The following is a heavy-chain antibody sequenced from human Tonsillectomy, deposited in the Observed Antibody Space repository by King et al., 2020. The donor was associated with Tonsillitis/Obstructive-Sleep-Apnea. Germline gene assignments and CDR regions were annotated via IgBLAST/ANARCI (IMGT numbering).Heavy chain of an antibody. CDR1: GFTFSIYA. D-gene: IGHD5-18*01. J-gene: IGHJ4*02. CDR2: ISGSGGST. CDR3: AKDANPRKQLRDPEIDY. V-gene: IGHV3-23*04. Sequence: VQLVESGGGLVQPGGSLRLSCAASGFTFSIYAMIWVRQAPGKGLEWVSAISGSGGSTYYADSVKGRFTISRDNSQNTLYLQMNSLRAEDTAVYYCAKDANPRKQLRDPEIDYWGQGTLVTVSS.